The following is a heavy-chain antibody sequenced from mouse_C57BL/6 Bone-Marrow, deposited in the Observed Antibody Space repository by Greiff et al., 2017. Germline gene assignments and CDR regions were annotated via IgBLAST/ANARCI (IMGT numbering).Heavy chain of an antibody. CDR2: IDPNSGDT. CDR1: GYTFTSYW. Sequence: VQLQQPGAELVKPGASVKLSCKASGYTFTSYWMHWVKQRPGRGLEWIGWIDPNSGDTKYNEKFKSKATLTVDKPSSTAYMQLSSLTSEDSAVAKCARVPFAYWGQGTLVTVSA. CDR3: ARVPFAY. V-gene: IGHV1-72*01. J-gene: IGHJ3*01.